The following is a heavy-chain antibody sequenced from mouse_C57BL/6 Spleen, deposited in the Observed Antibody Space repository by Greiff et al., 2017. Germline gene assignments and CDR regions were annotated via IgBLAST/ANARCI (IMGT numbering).Heavy chain of an antibody. D-gene: IGHD2-3*01. V-gene: IGHV2-2*01. J-gene: IGHJ4*01. CDR3: ARKSDGYPDYYAMDY. CDR2: IWSGGST. CDR1: GFSLTSYG. Sequence: QVQLKESGPGLVQPSQSLSITCTVSGFSLTSYGVHWVRQSPGKGLEWLGVIWSGGSTDYNAAFISRLSISKDNSKSQVFFKMNSLQADATAIYYCARKSDGYPDYYAMDYWGQGTSVTVSS.